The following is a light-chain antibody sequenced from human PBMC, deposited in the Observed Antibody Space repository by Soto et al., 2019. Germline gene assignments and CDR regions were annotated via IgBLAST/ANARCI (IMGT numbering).Light chain of an antibody. Sequence: QLVLTQPPSVSGAPGQRVTISCTGSSSNIGASFDVHWYQQLPGAAPKLLVSGSANRPSGVPDRFSGSKSGSSASLAITGLQAEDEADYYCQSYDNTLGGHVVFGGGTKLTVL. V-gene: IGLV1-40*01. J-gene: IGLJ2*01. CDR2: GSA. CDR1: SSNIGASFD. CDR3: QSYDNTLGGHVV.